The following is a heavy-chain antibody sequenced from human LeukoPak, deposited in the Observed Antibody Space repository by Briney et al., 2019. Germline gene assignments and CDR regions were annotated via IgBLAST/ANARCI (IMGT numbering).Heavy chain of an antibody. J-gene: IGHJ6*03. V-gene: IGHV4-59*01. CDR3: AREGLEWDSSSWSPVSYYYYYYMDV. CDR1: GGSISSYY. Sequence: SETLSLTCTVSGGSISSYYWSWIRQPPGKGLEWIGYIYYSGSTNYSPSLKSRVTISVDTSKNQFSLKLSSVTAADTAVYYCAREGLEWDSSSWSPVSYYYYYYMDVWGKGTTVTVSS. D-gene: IGHD6-13*01. CDR2: IYYSGST.